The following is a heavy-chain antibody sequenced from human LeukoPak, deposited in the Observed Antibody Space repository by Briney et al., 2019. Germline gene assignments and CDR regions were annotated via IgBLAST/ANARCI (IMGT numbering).Heavy chain of an antibody. CDR2: IYYSGST. D-gene: IGHD4-23*01. J-gene: IGHJ4*02. CDR3: ARGGNRYGGNSFDY. CDR1: GGSISSGDYY. Sequence: SQTLSLTCTVSGGSISSGDYYWSWIRQPPGKGLEWIGYIYYSGSTYYNPPLKSRVTISVDTSKNQFSLKLSSVTAADTAVYYCARGGNRYGGNSFDYWGQGTLVTVSS. V-gene: IGHV4-30-4*08.